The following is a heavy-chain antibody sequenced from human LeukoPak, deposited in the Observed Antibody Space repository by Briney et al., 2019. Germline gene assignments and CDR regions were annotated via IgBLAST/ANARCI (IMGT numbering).Heavy chain of an antibody. CDR3: ARVYGDYGAYYGY. D-gene: IGHD4-17*01. J-gene: IGHJ4*02. CDR2: ISWNSGSI. Sequence: PGGSLRLSCAASGFTFDDYAMHWVRQAPGKGLEWVSGISWNSGSIGYADSVKGRFTISRDNAKNSLYLQMNSLRAEDTAVYYCARVYGDYGAYYGYWGQGTLVTVSS. CDR1: GFTFDDYA. V-gene: IGHV3-9*01.